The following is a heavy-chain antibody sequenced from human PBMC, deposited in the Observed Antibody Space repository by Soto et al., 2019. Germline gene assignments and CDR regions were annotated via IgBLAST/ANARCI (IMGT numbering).Heavy chain of an antibody. J-gene: IGHJ6*02. Sequence: EVQLLESGGGLVQPGGSLRLSCAASGFTFSSYAMSWVRQAPGKGLEWVSAISASGGSTYYADSVKGRFTISRDNSKNTLYLQMNSLRAGDTALYYCARGSGVGRGMDVWGQGTTVTVSS. CDR2: ISASGGST. CDR1: GFTFSSYA. D-gene: IGHD3-3*01. CDR3: ARGSGVGRGMDV. V-gene: IGHV3-23*01.